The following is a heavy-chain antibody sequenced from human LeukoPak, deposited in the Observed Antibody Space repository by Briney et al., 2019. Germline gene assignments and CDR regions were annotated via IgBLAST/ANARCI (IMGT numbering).Heavy chain of an antibody. CDR2: IRSKAYGGTT. J-gene: IGHJ4*02. CDR3: TRVSSMITFGGVIAKAFDY. V-gene: IGHV3-49*03. Sequence: PGGSLRLSCTASGFTFCDYAMSWFRQAPGKGLEWVGFIRSKAYGGTTEHAASVKGRFTISRDDSKSIAYLQMNSLKTEDTAVYYCTRVSSMITFGGVIAKAFDYWGQGTLVTVSS. D-gene: IGHD3-16*02. CDR1: GFTFCDYA.